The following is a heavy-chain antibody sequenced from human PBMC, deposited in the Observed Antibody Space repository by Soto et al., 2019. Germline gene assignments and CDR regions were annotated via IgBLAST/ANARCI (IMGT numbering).Heavy chain of an antibody. J-gene: IGHJ2*01. CDR3: ARGGNCGGDCYSYWYFDL. Sequence: QVQLQESGPGLVKPSGTLSLTCAVSGGSISSSNWWSWVRQPPGKGLEWIGEIYHSGSTNYNPSRKSRVTISVDKSKNQFSLKLSSVTAADTAVYYCARGGNCGGDCYSYWYFDLWGRGTLVTVSS. V-gene: IGHV4-4*02. CDR2: IYHSGST. CDR1: GGSISSSNW. D-gene: IGHD2-21*02.